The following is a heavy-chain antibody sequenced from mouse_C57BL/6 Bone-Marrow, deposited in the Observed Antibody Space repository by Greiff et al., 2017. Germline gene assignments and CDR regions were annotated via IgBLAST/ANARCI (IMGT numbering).Heavy chain of an antibody. CDR1: GFSLTSYG. J-gene: IGHJ4*01. V-gene: IGHV2-6-1*01. D-gene: IGHD2-3*01. Sequence: QVQLKESGPGLVAPSQSLSITCTVSGFSLTSYGVHWVRQPPGKGLEWLVVIWSDGSTTYNSALKSRLSISKDNSKSQVFLKMNSLQTDDTAMYYCARHGADGYYDAMDYWGQGTSVTVSS. CDR2: IWSDGST. CDR3: ARHGADGYYDAMDY.